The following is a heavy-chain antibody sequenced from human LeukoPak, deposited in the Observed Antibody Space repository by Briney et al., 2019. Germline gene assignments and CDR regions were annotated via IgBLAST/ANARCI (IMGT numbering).Heavy chain of an antibody. CDR3: ARWATTFDL. CDR1: GFTFGNYW. Sequence: QTGGSLRLSCAASGFTFGNYWMSWVRQAPGKGLEWVANIKQDGSDKYYVDSVTGRFTTSRDNAKNSLYLQMNSLRAEDTAVYYCARWATTFDLWGQGTLVTVSS. V-gene: IGHV3-7*01. J-gene: IGHJ4*02. CDR2: IKQDGSDK. D-gene: IGHD1-1*01.